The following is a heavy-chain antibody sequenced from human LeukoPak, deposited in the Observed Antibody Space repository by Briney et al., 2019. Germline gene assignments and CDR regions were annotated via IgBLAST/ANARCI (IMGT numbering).Heavy chain of an antibody. CDR1: GFTFTTYA. D-gene: IGHD1-26*01. CDR3: AKDPGIYYGWFDP. CDR2: LSSSSDVT. V-gene: IGHV3-23*01. J-gene: IGHJ5*02. Sequence: PGGSLRLSCAASGFTFTTYAMSWVRQAPGKGLEWVSRLSSSSDVTHYADSVRGRVTLSRDNFQSTLYLHMNSLRSKTAAVYYWAKDPGIYYGWFDPWGQGTLVTVSS.